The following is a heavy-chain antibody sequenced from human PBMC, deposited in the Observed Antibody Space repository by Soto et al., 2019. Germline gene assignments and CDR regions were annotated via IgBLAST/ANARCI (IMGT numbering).Heavy chain of an antibody. CDR2: ISGSGDST. CDR1: GFTFSRYP. D-gene: IGHD2-2*01. CDR3: VTGLAVGTVVGPVDP. Sequence: EVQLLESGGDLVQPGGSLRLSCAASGFTFSRYPMRWVRQDPGKGLEWASAISGSGDSTYYADSVKGRFTISRDNYKNTLYLQMNRLRAEDTAVYYCVTGLAVGTVVGPVDPWGHVTLVTVSS. V-gene: IGHV3-23*01. J-gene: IGHJ5*02.